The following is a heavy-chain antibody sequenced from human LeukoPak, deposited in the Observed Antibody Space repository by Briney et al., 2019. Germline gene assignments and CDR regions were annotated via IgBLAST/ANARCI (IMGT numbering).Heavy chain of an antibody. V-gene: IGHV4-39*01. CDR2: IYYSGST. Sequence: PSETLSLTCTVSGGSISSSSYYWGWIRQPPGKGLEWIGSIYYSGSTYYNPSLKSRVTISVDTSKNQFSLELSSVTAADTAVYYCARYCTSTSCYLPYYYGMDVWGQGTTVTVSS. J-gene: IGHJ6*02. D-gene: IGHD2-2*01. CDR3: ARYCTSTSCYLPYYYGMDV. CDR1: GGSISSSSYY.